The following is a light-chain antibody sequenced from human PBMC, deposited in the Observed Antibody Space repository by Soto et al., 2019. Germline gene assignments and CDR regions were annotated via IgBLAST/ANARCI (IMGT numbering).Light chain of an antibody. CDR1: SSDVGGYNY. CDR3: SSHTSYSTRV. J-gene: IGLJ1*01. V-gene: IGLV2-14*01. Sequence: QSVLTQPASVSGSPGQSIAISCTGTSSDVGGYNYVSWYQQHPGKAPKLMIHEVSNRPSGVSDRLSGSKSGKTASLTISGLQADDEADYYCSSHTSYSTRVFGTGTKVTVL. CDR2: EVS.